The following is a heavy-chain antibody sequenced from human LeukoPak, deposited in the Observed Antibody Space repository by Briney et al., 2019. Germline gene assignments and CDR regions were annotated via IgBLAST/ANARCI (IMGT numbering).Heavy chain of an antibody. J-gene: IGHJ4*02. Sequence: PGGSLRLSCAASEFTFNNAWMNWVRQAPGKGLEWVGRIKSETDGGTTDYAAPVKGRFTISRDDSKNTLYLQMNSLKTEDTAVHYCTTEEGHCSSTSCHQFDYWGQGTLVTVSS. CDR2: IKSETDGGTT. D-gene: IGHD2-2*01. CDR1: EFTFNNAW. CDR3: TTEEGHCSSTSCHQFDY. V-gene: IGHV3-15*01.